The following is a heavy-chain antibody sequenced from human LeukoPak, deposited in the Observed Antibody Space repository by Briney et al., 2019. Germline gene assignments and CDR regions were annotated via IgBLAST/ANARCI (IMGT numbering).Heavy chain of an antibody. Sequence: SETLSLTCTVSGGFISSSSYYWGWIRQPPGKGLEWIGNIHYSGSTYYNPSLKSRVTISVDTSKNQFSLKLSSVTAADTAVYYCARGPPSSWALYYYYYYYMDVWGKGTTVTVSS. J-gene: IGHJ6*03. CDR3: ARGPPSSWALYYYYYYYMDV. V-gene: IGHV4-39*07. CDR2: IHYSGST. CDR1: GGFISSSSYY. D-gene: IGHD6-13*01.